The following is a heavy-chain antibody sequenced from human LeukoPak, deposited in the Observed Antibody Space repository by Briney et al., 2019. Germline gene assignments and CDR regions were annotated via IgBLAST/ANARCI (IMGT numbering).Heavy chain of an antibody. CDR3: ASGPTYYDFWSGYGYYYYYGMDA. CDR1: GYSFTSYW. D-gene: IGHD3-3*01. Sequence: GESLKISCMGSGYSFTSYWIGWVRQMPGEGVEWRGIIYPGDSDTRYSPSFQGQVTISADTSISTAYLQWSSLKASDTAMYYCASGPTYYDFWSGYGYYYYYGMDAWGQGTTVTVSS. V-gene: IGHV5-51*01. J-gene: IGHJ6*01. CDR2: IYPGDSDT.